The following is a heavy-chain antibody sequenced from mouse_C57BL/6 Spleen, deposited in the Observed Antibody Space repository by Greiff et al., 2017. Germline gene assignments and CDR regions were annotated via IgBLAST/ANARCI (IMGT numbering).Heavy chain of an antibody. CDR1: GFTFSSYA. V-gene: IGHV5-9-1*02. D-gene: IGHD1-1*01. Sequence: EVQVVESGEGLVKPGGSLKLSCAASGFTFSSYAMSWVRQTPEKRLEWVAYISSGGDYIYYADTVKGRFTISRDNARNTLYLQMSSLKSEDTAMYYCTRHYYGSSLSYWYFDVWGTGTTVTVSS. J-gene: IGHJ1*03. CDR2: ISSGGDYI. CDR3: TRHYYGSSLSYWYFDV.